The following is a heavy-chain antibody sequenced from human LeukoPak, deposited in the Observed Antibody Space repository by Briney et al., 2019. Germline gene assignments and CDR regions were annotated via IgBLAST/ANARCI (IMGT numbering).Heavy chain of an antibody. CDR3: AREAPGYAAFDI. V-gene: IGHV3-21*01. CDR2: ISSSSSYI. D-gene: IGHD1-1*01. CDR1: GFTFSSYS. Sequence: PGGSLRLSCAASGFTFSSYSMNWVRQAPGKGLEWVSSISSSSSYIYYADSVKGRFTISRDNAKNSLYLQMNSLRAEDTAVYYCAREAPGYAAFDIWGQGTMVTVSS. J-gene: IGHJ3*02.